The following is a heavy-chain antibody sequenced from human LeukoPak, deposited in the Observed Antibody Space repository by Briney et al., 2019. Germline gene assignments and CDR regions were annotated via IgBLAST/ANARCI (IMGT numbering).Heavy chain of an antibody. V-gene: IGHV4-34*01. Sequence: SETLSLTCAVYGGSFSGYYWSWIRQPPGKGLEWIGEINHSGSTNYNSSLKSRVTISVDTSKNQFSLKLSSVTAADTAVYYCARVVVGATRIFDYWGQGTLVTVSS. CDR2: INHSGST. J-gene: IGHJ4*02. D-gene: IGHD1-26*01. CDR1: GGSFSGYY. CDR3: ARVVVGATRIFDY.